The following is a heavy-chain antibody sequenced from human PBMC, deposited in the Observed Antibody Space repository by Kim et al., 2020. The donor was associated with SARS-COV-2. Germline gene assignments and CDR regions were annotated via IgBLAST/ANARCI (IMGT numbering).Heavy chain of an antibody. D-gene: IGHD2-2*01. CDR3: ARDKLRAYHSAFHY. V-gene: IGHV4-34*01. Sequence: YNPSLKSRVSISVDTSKNQFSLKLTSVTAADTAVYYCARDKLRAYHSAFHYWGQGTLVTVSS. J-gene: IGHJ1*01.